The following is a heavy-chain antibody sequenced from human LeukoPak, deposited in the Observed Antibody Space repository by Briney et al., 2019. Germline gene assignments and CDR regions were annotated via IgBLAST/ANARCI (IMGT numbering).Heavy chain of an antibody. CDR3: ARETAAGIFSSDY. CDR1: GYTFTGYY. CDR2: INPNSGGT. V-gene: IGHV1-2*02. J-gene: IGHJ4*02. D-gene: IGHD6-13*01. Sequence: ASVKVSCKASGYTFTGYYMHWVRQAPGQGLEWMGWINPNSGGTNYAQKFQGRVTMTRDTSISTAYMELSRLRSDDTAVYYRARETAAGIFSSDYWGQGTLVTVSS.